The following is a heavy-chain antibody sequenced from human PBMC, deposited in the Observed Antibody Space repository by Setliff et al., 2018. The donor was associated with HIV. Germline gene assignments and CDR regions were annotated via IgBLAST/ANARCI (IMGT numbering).Heavy chain of an antibody. CDR3: ARGITKFGVALNPEFDY. V-gene: IGHV3-23*01. J-gene: IGHJ4*02. CDR2: INGDGDST. D-gene: IGHD3-3*01. CDR1: GFTFSFHA. Sequence: GGSLRLSCAASGFTFSFHAMNWVRQAPGKGLGWGSGINGDGDSTYYADSVKGRFTISRDNSKNMMNLQMNSLRAEDTAVYYCARGITKFGVALNPEFDYWGQGTLVTVSS.